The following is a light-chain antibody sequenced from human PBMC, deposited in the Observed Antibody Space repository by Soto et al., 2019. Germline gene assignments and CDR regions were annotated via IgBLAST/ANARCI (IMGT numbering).Light chain of an antibody. CDR3: QQCGGSLYT. J-gene: IGKJ2*01. V-gene: IGKV3-20*01. Sequence: EIVLTQSPGTLSLSLGERVILSCRASQSVSSSYLAWYQQKPGQAPRLLIYGASRRATGVPDRFSGSGSGTDFALTISTLEPEDFAVYYCQQCGGSLYTFGQGTKLEIK. CDR1: QSVSSSY. CDR2: GAS.